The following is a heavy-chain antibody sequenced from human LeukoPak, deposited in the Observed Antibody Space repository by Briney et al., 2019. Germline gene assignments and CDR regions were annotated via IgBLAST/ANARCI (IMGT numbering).Heavy chain of an antibody. CDR2: IHPSGGAT. CDR1: GYTFTNYY. V-gene: IGHV1-46*01. CDR3: ARGQIFETMDV. Sequence: ASVKVSCKASGYTFTNYYMHWVRQAPGQGLEWKGVIHPSGGATRYAQKFQGRVTMTRDTSTSTVYIQLSSLRSEDTAVYYCARGQIFETMDVWGQGTTVTVS. J-gene: IGHJ6*02. D-gene: IGHD3-3*01.